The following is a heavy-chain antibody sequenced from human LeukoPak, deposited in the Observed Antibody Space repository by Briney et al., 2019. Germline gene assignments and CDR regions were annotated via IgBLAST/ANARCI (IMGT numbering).Heavy chain of an antibody. D-gene: IGHD4-17*01. CDR2: ISYDGSNK. CDR3: AKDYGDSKGPFDI. Sequence: GGSLRLSCAASGFTFSSYGMHWVRQAPGKGLEWVAVISYDGSNKYYADSVKGRFTISRDNSKNTLYLQMNSLRAEDTAVYYCAKDYGDSKGPFDIWGQGTMVTVSS. V-gene: IGHV3-30*18. CDR1: GFTFSSYG. J-gene: IGHJ3*02.